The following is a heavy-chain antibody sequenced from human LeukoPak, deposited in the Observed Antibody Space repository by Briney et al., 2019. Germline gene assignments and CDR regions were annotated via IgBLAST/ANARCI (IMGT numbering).Heavy chain of an antibody. J-gene: IGHJ3*02. Sequence: PGGSLRLSCAASGFTLSSYEMNWVRQAPGKGLEWISYISGSGSSIFYADSLQGRFTVSRDNAKNSVYLQMNSLRAEDTAVYYCAREGGFGYDDAFDTWGHGTTVTVSS. CDR3: AREGGFGYDDAFDT. CDR1: GFTLSSYE. CDR2: ISGSGSSI. V-gene: IGHV3-48*03. D-gene: IGHD3-16*02.